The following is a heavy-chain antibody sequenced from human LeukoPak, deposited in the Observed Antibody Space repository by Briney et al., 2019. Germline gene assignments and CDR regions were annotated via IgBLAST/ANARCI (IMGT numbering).Heavy chain of an antibody. D-gene: IGHD1-26*01. V-gene: IGHV3-53*01. Sequence: PGGSLRLSCAASGFSVSNNYMSWVRQAPGQGLESVSLIYSGGATYYADSVKGRFTISRDISTTTLYLHMNSLRAEDTALYYCARVWELSFDFWGQGTLVTVSS. CDR1: GFSVSNNY. CDR2: IYSGGAT. J-gene: IGHJ4*02. CDR3: ARVWELSFDF.